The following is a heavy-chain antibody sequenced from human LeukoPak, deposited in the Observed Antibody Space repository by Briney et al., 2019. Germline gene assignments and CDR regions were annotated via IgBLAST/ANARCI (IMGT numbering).Heavy chain of an antibody. V-gene: IGHV3-11*04. CDR3: ARDKIWQQLNYFDY. J-gene: IGHJ4*02. CDR2: ISSSGSTI. CDR1: GFTFSDYY. Sequence: GGSLRLSCAASGFTFSDYYMSWIRQAPGKGLEWVSYISSSGSTIYYADSVKGRFTISRDNAKNSLYLQMNSLRAEDTAVYYCARDKIWQQLNYFDYWGQGTLVTVSS. D-gene: IGHD6-13*01.